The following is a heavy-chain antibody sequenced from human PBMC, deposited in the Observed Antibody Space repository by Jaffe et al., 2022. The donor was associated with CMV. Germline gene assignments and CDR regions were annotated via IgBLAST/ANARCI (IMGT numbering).Heavy chain of an antibody. CDR1: GFTVSSNY. CDR3: ARVLALRFLEWPPGPGGDYYYYYMDV. J-gene: IGHJ6*03. D-gene: IGHD3-3*01. Sequence: EVQLVETGGGLIQPGGSLRLSCAASGFTVSSNYMSWVRQAPGKGLEWVSVIYSGGSTYYADSVKGRFTISRDNSKNTLYLQMNSLRAEDTAVYYCARVLALRFLEWPPGPGGDYYYYYMDVWGKGTTVTVSS. V-gene: IGHV3-53*02. CDR2: IYSGGST.